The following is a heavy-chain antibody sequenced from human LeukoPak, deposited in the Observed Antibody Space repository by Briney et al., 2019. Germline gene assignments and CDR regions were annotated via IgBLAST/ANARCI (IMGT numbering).Heavy chain of an antibody. V-gene: IGHV4-59*12. Sequence: PSETLSLTCTVSGGSISNYYWSWIRQPPGKGLEWIGYIYYTGSTHYNPSLKSRVTISVDTSKNQFSLKLSSVTAADTAVYYCARDRFSGGYYGPDYWGQGTLVTVSS. CDR3: ARDRFSGGYYGPDY. CDR1: GGSISNYY. J-gene: IGHJ4*02. CDR2: IYYTGST. D-gene: IGHD1-26*01.